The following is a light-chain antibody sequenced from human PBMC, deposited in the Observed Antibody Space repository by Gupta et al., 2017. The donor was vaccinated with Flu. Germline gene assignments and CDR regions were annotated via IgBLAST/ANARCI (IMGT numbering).Light chain of an antibody. CDR3: QSYDGSLSGSGV. CDR2: GNS. CDR1: RSNSGAGYD. Sequence: ISVTGTRSNSGAGYDVHWYQQLPRTAPQHLIYGNSNRPSGVPDRFSGSKSGTSASLAITGLQAEDEADYYCQSYDGSLSGSGVFGGGTKLTVL. J-gene: IGLJ3*02. V-gene: IGLV1-40*01.